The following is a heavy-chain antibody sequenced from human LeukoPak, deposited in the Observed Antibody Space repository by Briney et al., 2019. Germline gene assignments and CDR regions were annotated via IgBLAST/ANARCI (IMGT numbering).Heavy chain of an antibody. Sequence: TGGSLRLSCAASGFTFSSYAMHWVRQAPGKGLEWVAVISYDGSNKYYADSVKGRFTISRDNSKNTLYLQMNSLRAEDTAVYYCAREGTMIGARSNAFDIWGQGTMVTVSS. D-gene: IGHD3-22*01. J-gene: IGHJ3*02. CDR3: AREGTMIGARSNAFDI. CDR1: GFTFSSYA. V-gene: IGHV3-30*04. CDR2: ISYDGSNK.